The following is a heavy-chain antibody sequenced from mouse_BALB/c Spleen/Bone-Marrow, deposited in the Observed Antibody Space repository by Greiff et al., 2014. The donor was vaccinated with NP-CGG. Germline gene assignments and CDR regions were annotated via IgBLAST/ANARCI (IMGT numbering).Heavy chain of an antibody. CDR3: ERGIWDAMDY. CDR1: GYTFTSHW. J-gene: IGHJ4*01. Sequence: QVQLQQPGAELAKPGASVKMSCKASGYTFTSHWMHWVKQRPGQGLEWIGYINPSTGHTEYDQKFKDKPTLTADKSSSATYKHVNSLTSEVSVVYYCERGIWDAMDYWGQGTSVNVSP. D-gene: IGHD4-1*01. V-gene: IGHV1-7*01. CDR2: INPSTGHT.